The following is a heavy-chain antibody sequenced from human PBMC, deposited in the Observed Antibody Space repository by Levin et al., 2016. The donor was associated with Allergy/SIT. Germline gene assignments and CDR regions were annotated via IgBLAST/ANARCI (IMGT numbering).Heavy chain of an antibody. CDR3: ARETSSIFSSGWTGSWFDP. Sequence: GESLKISCAASGFTFSSYEMNWVRQAPGKGLEWVSYISSSGSTIYYADSVKGRFTISRDNAKSSLYLQMNSLRAEDTAVYYCARETSSIFSSGWTGSWFDPWGQGALVTVSS. CDR2: ISSSGSTI. J-gene: IGHJ5*02. V-gene: IGHV3-48*03. D-gene: IGHD6-19*01. CDR1: GFTFSSYE.